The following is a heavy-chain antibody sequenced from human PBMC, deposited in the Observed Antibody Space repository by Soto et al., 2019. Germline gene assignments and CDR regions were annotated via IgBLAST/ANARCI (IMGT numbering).Heavy chain of an antibody. CDR3: ARPTYGYYYFDY. Sequence: SETLSLTCAVSGYSIGTGYYWAWIRQPPGKGLEWIATIYHRGNTYYNPSLRSRVTISMDTSENQFSLRLRSVTAADTAVYYCARPTYGYYYFDYWGQGIQVTVSS. CDR2: IYHRGNT. J-gene: IGHJ4*02. V-gene: IGHV4-38-2*01. D-gene: IGHD3-22*01. CDR1: GYSIGTGYY.